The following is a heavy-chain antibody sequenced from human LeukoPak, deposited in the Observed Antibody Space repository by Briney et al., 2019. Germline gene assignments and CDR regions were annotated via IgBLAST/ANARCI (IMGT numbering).Heavy chain of an antibody. CDR1: GFTFRNYW. CDR2: INTDETTT. V-gene: IGHV3-74*01. D-gene: IGHD5-18*01. J-gene: IGHJ4*02. Sequence: PGGSLRLSCAGSGFTFRNYWMHWVRQAPGKGLVWVSRINTDETTTNYADSVKGRFTISRDNAKNTLYLQMNSLRAEDTAVYYCARGAYGYPPLDYWGQGTLVSVSS. CDR3: ARGAYGYPPLDY.